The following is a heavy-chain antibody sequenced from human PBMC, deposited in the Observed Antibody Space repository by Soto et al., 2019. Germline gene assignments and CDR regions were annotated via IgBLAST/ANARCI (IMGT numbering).Heavy chain of an antibody. CDR1: GFTFSSYA. Sequence: SGGSLRLSCAASGFTFSSYAMSWVRQAPGKGLEWVSAISGSGGSTYYADSVKGRFTISRDNSKNTLYLQMNSLRAEDTAVYYCAKAPYYDFWSGYFIDYWGQGTLVTVSS. CDR2: ISGSGGST. CDR3: AKAPYYDFWSGYFIDY. V-gene: IGHV3-23*01. J-gene: IGHJ4*02. D-gene: IGHD3-3*01.